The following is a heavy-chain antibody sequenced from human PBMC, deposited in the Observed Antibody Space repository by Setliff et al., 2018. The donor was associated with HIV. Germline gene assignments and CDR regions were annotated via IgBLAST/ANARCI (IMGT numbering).Heavy chain of an antibody. CDR2: IYPGDSDT. J-gene: IGHJ4*02. CDR3: ARGVVVTEDFDY. CDR1: GHSFTSYW. Sequence: GESLKISCKGSGHSFTSYWISWVRQMPGKGLEWVGFIYPGDSDTRYSPSFRGQVTISADKSTTTAYLQWSSLKASDTAMYYCARGVVVTEDFDYWGQGTLVTVSS. V-gene: IGHV5-51*01. D-gene: IGHD2-21*02.